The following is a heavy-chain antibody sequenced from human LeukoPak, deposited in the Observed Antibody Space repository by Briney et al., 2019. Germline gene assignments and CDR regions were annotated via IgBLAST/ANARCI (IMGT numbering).Heavy chain of an antibody. J-gene: IGHJ3*02. CDR1: GGSFSGYY. V-gene: IGHV4-39*01. CDR3: ASNYEVFQISDAFDI. D-gene: IGHD4-11*01. CDR2: IYYSGST. Sequence: SETLSLTCAVYGGSFSGYYWGWIRQPPGKGLEWIGSIYYSGSTYYNPSLKSRVTISVDTSKNQFSLKLSSVTAADTAVYYCASNYEVFQISDAFDIWGQGTMVTVSS.